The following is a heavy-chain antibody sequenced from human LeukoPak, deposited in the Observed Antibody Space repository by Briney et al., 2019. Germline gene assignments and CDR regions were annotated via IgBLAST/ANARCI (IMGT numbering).Heavy chain of an antibody. Sequence: ASVKVSFTVSGYTLTELSMHWVRQAPGKGLEWMGGFDPEDGETIYAQKFQGRVTMTEDTSTDTAYMELSSLRSEDTAVYYCATRSVAGPDYYFDYWGQGTLVTVSS. V-gene: IGHV1-24*01. D-gene: IGHD6-19*01. CDR1: GYTLTELS. CDR3: ATRSVAGPDYYFDY. CDR2: FDPEDGET. J-gene: IGHJ4*02.